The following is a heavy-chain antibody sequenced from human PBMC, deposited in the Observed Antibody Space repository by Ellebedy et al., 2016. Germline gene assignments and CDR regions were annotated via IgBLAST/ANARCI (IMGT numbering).Heavy chain of an antibody. V-gene: IGHV1-18*04. Sequence: ASVKVSCKASGYIFADFGISWVRQAPGQGLEWMGWISANNGNTKSAQNLQGRVTMSTDTSTSTAYMELKSLTSEDTAVYYCARGGVIQLWLLSYWGQGTLVTVSS. CDR2: ISANNGNT. CDR3: ARGGVIQLWLLSY. J-gene: IGHJ4*02. D-gene: IGHD5-18*01. CDR1: GYIFADFG.